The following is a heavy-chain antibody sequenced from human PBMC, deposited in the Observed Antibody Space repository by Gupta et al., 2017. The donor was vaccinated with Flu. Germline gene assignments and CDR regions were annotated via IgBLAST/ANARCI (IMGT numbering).Heavy chain of an antibody. V-gene: IGHV3-21*06. Sequence: EVQLVESGGGLVKPGGSLRLSCATSGFDFSSRTMNWVRQVPGKGLECVAFIASTTDYKHYADSVEGRFTISRDSAKNSLYLEMSSLTAEDTAVYYWARGGGSGSWLIDFWGQGTLVTVSS. CDR1: GFDFSSRT. CDR3: ARGGGSGSWLIDF. CDR2: IASTTDYK. D-gene: IGHD2-15*01. J-gene: IGHJ4*02.